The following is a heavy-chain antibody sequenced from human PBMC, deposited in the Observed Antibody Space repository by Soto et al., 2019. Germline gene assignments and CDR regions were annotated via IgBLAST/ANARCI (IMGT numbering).Heavy chain of an antibody. CDR2: IYSGGST. V-gene: IGHV3-53*01. CDR3: AREGGGVYCSGGSCYGRYFDF. CDR1: GFTVSNNY. Sequence: PGGSLRLSCAASGFTVSNNYMSWVRQAPGKGLEWVSIIYSGGSTYYADSVQGRFTISRDNSKNTLFLQMGSLRAEDTAVYYCAREGGGVYCSGGSCYGRYFDFWGQGTRVTVSS. D-gene: IGHD2-15*01. J-gene: IGHJ4*02.